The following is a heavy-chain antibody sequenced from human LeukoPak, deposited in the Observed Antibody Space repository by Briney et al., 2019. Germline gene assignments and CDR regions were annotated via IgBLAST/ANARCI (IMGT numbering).Heavy chain of an antibody. Sequence: SETLSLTCTVSGGSISSYYWSWIRQPPGKGLEWIGYIYYSGSTNYNPSLKSRVTISVDTSKNQFSLKLSSVTAADTAVYCCARHQLHLMGATTFVLRDWGQGTLVTVSS. D-gene: IGHD1-26*01. CDR2: IYYSGST. J-gene: IGHJ4*02. CDR1: GGSISSYY. CDR3: ARHQLHLMGATTFVLRD. V-gene: IGHV4-59*08.